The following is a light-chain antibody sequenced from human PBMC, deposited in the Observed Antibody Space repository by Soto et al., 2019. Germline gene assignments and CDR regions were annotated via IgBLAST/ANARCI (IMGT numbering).Light chain of an antibody. V-gene: IGKV3-20*01. CDR2: GSS. CDR1: QTVSGNY. J-gene: IGKJ2*01. Sequence: EIVLTQSPGILSLSPGERATLSCRASQTVSGNYLAWYQQKPGQSPRLLIYGSSDRATGIPDRFSGSGSGTDFTLTFNRVEPEDFAIYGCQQDGSSPPYTFGQGTTLEI. CDR3: QQDGSSPPYT.